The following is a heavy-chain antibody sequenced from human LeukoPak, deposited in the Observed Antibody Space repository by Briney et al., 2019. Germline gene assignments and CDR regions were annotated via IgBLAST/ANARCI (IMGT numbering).Heavy chain of an antibody. CDR1: GYSFTSYW. CDR2: IYPDDSDT. J-gene: IGHJ3*01. V-gene: IGHV5-51*01. Sequence: GESLKISCKGSGYSFTSYWIAWVRQMPGKGLEWMGIIYPDDSDTRYSPSFQGQVTISADKSVRTAYLQWSSLKASDTAMYYCARPNITSYYDSRGYDAFDVWGQGTMVTVPS. CDR3: ARPNITSYYDSRGYDAFDV. D-gene: IGHD3-22*01.